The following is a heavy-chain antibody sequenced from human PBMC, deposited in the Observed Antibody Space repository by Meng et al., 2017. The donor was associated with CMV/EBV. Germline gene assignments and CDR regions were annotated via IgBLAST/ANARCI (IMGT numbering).Heavy chain of an antibody. V-gene: IGHV4-4*07. D-gene: IGHD2-2*02. CDR3: AREIVVVPAAIDNWFDP. CDR2: IYTSGRT. CDR1: GGSIRSSY. J-gene: IGHJ5*02. Sequence: VKLLCSGPGSVKPPETLSLTCTVAGGSIRSSYWSWIRPPAGKGLEWIGRIYTSGRTNYNPSLKSRVTMSVDTSKNQFSLKLSSVTAADTAVYYCAREIVVVPAAIDNWFDPWGQGTLVTVSS.